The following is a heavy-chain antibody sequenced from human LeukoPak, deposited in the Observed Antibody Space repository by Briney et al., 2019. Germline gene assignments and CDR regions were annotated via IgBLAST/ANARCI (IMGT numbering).Heavy chain of an antibody. Sequence: GGTLRLFCAASGFPFSSYAMHWVREAPGKGLEGVEVLSYDGSNKYYADSVKGRFTITRDNSKNTLYLQMNSLRAEDTAVYYCARPYCSGGSCRGGMDVWGKGTTVTVSS. CDR3: ARPYCSGGSCRGGMDV. CDR2: LSYDGSNK. J-gene: IGHJ6*04. D-gene: IGHD2-15*01. CDR1: GFPFSSYA. V-gene: IGHV3-30*04.